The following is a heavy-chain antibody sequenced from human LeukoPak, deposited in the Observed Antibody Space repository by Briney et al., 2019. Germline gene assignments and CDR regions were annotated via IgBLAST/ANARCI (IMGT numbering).Heavy chain of an antibody. D-gene: IGHD1-26*01. V-gene: IGHV3-23*01. Sequence: PGGSLSLPCAASGLTFSNYAMSWFRQAPGKGLEWVSGITSGFTPHYADSVKGRFTISRDNSKNTFHLQMNSLRAEDTAVYYCAKDYSDSRVGDVFFEYWGQGTLVTVSS. CDR1: GLTFSNYA. J-gene: IGHJ4*02. CDR3: AKDYSDSRVGDVFFEY. CDR2: ITSGFTP.